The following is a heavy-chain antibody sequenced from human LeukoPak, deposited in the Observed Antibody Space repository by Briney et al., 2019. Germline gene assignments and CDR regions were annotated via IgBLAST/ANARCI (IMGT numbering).Heavy chain of an antibody. J-gene: IGHJ4*02. CDR2: IYPGDSNT. CDR3: ARQGYYGSGSYSSDY. D-gene: IGHD3-10*01. CDR1: GFSLTIYW. Sequence: GESLKISCKGSGFSLTIYWIAWVRQMPGKGLEWMGIIYPGDSNTRYSPSCQGQVTISADKSISTAYLQWSSLKASDTAMYYCARQGYYGSGSYSSDYWGQGTLVTVSS. V-gene: IGHV5-51*01.